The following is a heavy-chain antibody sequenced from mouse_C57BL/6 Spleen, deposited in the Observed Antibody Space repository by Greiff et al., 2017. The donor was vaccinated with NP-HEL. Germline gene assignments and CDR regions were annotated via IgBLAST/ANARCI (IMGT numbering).Heavy chain of an antibody. J-gene: IGHJ2*01. Sequence: DVHLVESGGGLVKPGGSLKLSCAASGFTFSSYAMSWVRQTPEKRLEWVATISDGGSYTYYPDNVKGRFTISRDNAKNNLYLQMSHLKSEDTAMYYCARESTMMVLDYWGQGTTLTVSS. CDR3: ARESTMMVLDY. CDR1: GFTFSSYA. CDR2: ISDGGSYT. V-gene: IGHV5-4*01. D-gene: IGHD2-3*01.